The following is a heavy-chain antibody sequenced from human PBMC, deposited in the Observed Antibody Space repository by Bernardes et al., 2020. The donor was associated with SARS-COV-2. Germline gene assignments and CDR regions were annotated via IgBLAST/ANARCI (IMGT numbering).Heavy chain of an antibody. J-gene: IGHJ6*02. CDR1: GGSISSGGYY. CDR2: IYYSGST. V-gene: IGHV4-31*03. CDR3: ARVAVVAATEGLYYYYGMDV. Sequence: SETLSLTCTVSGGSISSGGYYWSWIRQHPGKGLEWIGYIYYSGSTYYNPSLKSRVTISVDTSKNQFSLKLSSVTAADTAVYYCARVAVVAATEGLYYYYGMDVWGQGTTVTVSS. D-gene: IGHD2-15*01.